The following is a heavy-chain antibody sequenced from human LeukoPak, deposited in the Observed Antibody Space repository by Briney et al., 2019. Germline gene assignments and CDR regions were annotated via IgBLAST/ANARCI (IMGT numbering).Heavy chain of an antibody. Sequence: GGSLRLSCAASGFTFSDYYMSWIRQAPGKGLEWVSYISSSGSTIYYADFVKGRFTICRDNAKNSLYLQMNSLRAEDTAVYYCASPVLLWFGELLFRPMDVWGKGTTVTVSS. J-gene: IGHJ6*04. D-gene: IGHD3-10*01. CDR2: ISSSGSTI. CDR1: GFTFSDYY. CDR3: ASPVLLWFGELLFRPMDV. V-gene: IGHV3-11*04.